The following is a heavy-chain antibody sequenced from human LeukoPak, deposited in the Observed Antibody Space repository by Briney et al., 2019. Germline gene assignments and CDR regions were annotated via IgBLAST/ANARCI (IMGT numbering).Heavy chain of an antibody. Sequence: QSGGSLRLSCAASGFIVSSNYMSWVRQAPGKGLEWVANIKQDGSDKYYVDSVKGRFTISRDDSKNTMYLQMNSLKTEDTAVYYCTTDYFCGQGTLVTVSS. CDR1: GFIVSSNY. CDR2: IKQDGSDK. J-gene: IGHJ4*02. D-gene: IGHD1-14*01. CDR3: TTDYF. V-gene: IGHV3-7*03.